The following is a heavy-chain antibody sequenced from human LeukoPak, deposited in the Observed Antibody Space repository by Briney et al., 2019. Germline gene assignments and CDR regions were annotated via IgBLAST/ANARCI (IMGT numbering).Heavy chain of an antibody. Sequence: SETLSLTCALYGGSFSGYYWGWIRQPPGKGLEWMGEINHSGRTNHNPCLKSRVTISVDTSKIQFSLKLSSVTAADTVVYYCARTITMVRGVIHFDYWGQGTLVTVSS. CDR1: GGSFSGYY. CDR3: ARTITMVRGVIHFDY. CDR2: INHSGRT. V-gene: IGHV4-34*01. D-gene: IGHD3-10*01. J-gene: IGHJ4*02.